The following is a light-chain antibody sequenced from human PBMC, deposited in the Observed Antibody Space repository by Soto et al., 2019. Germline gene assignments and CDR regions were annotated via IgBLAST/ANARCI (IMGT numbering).Light chain of an antibody. J-gene: IGKJ3*01. CDR1: QSVSSSY. CDR2: GAS. V-gene: IGKV3-20*01. CDR3: QQYGSSPLFT. Sequence: EIVLTQSPGTLSLSPGERATLSCRASQSVSSSYLAWYPQKPGQAPRLLIYGASNRATGIPDRFSGSGSGTDFTLTISRLEPEDFAVYYCQQYGSSPLFTFGPGTKVDIK.